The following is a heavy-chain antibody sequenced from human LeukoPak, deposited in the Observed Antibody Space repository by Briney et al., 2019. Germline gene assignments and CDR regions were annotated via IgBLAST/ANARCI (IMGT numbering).Heavy chain of an antibody. CDR3: ARGEVDTAMVGFYYYYGMDV. V-gene: IGHV4/OR15-8*01. CDR1: GASIASHSW. Sequence: SETLSLTCAVSGASIASHSWWSWVRQPPGKGLEWIGEVYHSGGANYKPSLKSRVTISVDTSRNHFSLKLTSVTAADTAVYYCARGEVDTAMVGFYYYYGMDVWGQGTTVTVSS. CDR2: VYHSGGA. J-gene: IGHJ6*02. D-gene: IGHD5-18*01.